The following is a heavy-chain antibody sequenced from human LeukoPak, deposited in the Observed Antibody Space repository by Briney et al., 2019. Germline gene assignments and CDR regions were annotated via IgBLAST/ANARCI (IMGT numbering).Heavy chain of an antibody. CDR1: GGTFSSYA. J-gene: IGHJ5*02. CDR2: IIPILGIA. V-gene: IGHV1-69*04. Sequence: ASVKVSCKASGGTFSSYAISWVRQAPGQGLEWMGRIIPILGIANYTQKFQGRVTITADKSTSTAYMELSSLRSEDTAVYYCARDRCSGGSCYPPDNWFDPWGQGTLVTVS. CDR3: ARDRCSGGSCYPPDNWFDP. D-gene: IGHD2-15*01.